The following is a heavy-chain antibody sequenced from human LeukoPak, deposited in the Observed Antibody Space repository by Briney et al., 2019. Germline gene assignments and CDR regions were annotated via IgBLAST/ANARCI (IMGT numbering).Heavy chain of an antibody. V-gene: IGHV3-66*01. CDR1: GLTVSVSY. CDR3: ARDGGTYGSWESGSFFYYALDV. CDR2: LYSVGTT. D-gene: IGHD1-26*01. J-gene: IGHJ6*02. Sequence: GGSLRLPCAASGLTVSVSYMSWVRQAPGKGLKWVSVLYSVGTTDYADSVKGRFTISRDGSKNTLYLQMNSLRAEDTAVYFCARDGGTYGSWESGSFFYYALDVWGQGTTVIVSS.